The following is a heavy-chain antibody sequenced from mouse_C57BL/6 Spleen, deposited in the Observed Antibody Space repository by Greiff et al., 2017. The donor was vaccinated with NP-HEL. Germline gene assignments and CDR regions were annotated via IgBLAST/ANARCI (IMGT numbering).Heavy chain of an antibody. CDR3: VRYGTTGGFDY. Sequence: EVKLMESGGGLVQPKGSLKLSCAASGFTFNTYAMHWVRQAPGKGWEWFARIRSKSSNFATYYAYSVKDRFTISRDDSQSMLYLKMNNLKTEDTAMYYCVRYGTTGGFDYWGQGTTLTVSS. CDR2: IRSKSSNFAT. J-gene: IGHJ2*01. D-gene: IGHD1-1*01. V-gene: IGHV10-3*01. CDR1: GFTFNTYA.